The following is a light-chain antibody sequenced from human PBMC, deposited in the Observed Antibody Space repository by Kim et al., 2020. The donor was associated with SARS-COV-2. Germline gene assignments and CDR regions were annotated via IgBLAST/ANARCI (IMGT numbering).Light chain of an antibody. CDR2: DAS. J-gene: IGKJ4*01. Sequence: SLSPGERATLSCRASQSVSSYLAWYQQKPGQAPRLLIYDASNRATGIPARFSGSGSGTDFTLTISSLEPEDFAVYYCQQRSNWVTFGGGTKVDIK. CDR1: QSVSSY. CDR3: QQRSNWVT. V-gene: IGKV3-11*01.